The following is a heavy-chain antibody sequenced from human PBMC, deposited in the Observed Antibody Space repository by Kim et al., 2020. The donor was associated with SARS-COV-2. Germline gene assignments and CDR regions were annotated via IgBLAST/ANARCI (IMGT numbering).Heavy chain of an antibody. CDR1: GFTFGDYA. D-gene: IGHD2-2*01. CDR2: IRSKAYGGTT. Sequence: GGSLRLSCTASGFTFGDYAMSWFRQAPGKGLEWVGFIRSKAYGGTTEYAASVKGRFTISRDDSKSIAYLQMNSLKTEDTAVYYCTRDHPYCSSSTSCYSFYPFDIWGQGTMVTVSS. J-gene: IGHJ3*02. CDR3: TRDHPYCSSSTSCYSFYPFDI. V-gene: IGHV3-49*03.